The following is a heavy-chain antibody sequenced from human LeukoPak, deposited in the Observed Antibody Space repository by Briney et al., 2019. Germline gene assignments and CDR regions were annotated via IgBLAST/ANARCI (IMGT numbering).Heavy chain of an antibody. CDR3: ARGQDSSGYYSYYYYYYMDV. V-gene: IGHV1-8*01. D-gene: IGHD3-22*01. CDR1: GYTFTSYD. Sequence: ASVKGSGKASGYTFTSYDINWVRQATGQGLECMGWMNPNSGNTGYAQKFQGRVTMTRNTSISTAYMELSSLRSEDTAVYYCARGQDSSGYYSYYYYYYMDVWGKGTTVTVSS. CDR2: MNPNSGNT. J-gene: IGHJ6*03.